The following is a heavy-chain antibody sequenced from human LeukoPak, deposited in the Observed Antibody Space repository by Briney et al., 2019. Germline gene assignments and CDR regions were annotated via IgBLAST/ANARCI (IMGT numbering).Heavy chain of an antibody. CDR2: ISYSGT. D-gene: IGHD1-26*01. CDR1: GGSISISNYY. CDR3: ARRTSNPVGAIDY. J-gene: IGHJ4*02. V-gene: IGHV4-39*01. Sequence: PSETLSLTCTVSGGSISISNYYWGWIRQPPGRGLEWIGSISYSGTYYNPSLKSQLTISVDTSKNHFSLNLRSVTAADTAVYYCARRTSNPVGAIDYWGQGTLVTVSS.